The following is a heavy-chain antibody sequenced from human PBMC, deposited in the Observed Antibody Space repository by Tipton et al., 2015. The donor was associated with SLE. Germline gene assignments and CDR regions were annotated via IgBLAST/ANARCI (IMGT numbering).Heavy chain of an antibody. CDR3: VRASSGWWVAYFDL. V-gene: IGHV4-30-4*01. Sequence: TLSLTCTVSGGSISSGDYYWSWIRQPPGKGLEWIGYIYYSGSTYYNPSLKSRVTISRDNAKNSLYLQMNSLRAEDTAVYYCVRASSGWWVAYFDLWGRGTLVTVSS. J-gene: IGHJ2*01. D-gene: IGHD6-19*01. CDR1: GGSISSGDYY. CDR2: IYYSGST.